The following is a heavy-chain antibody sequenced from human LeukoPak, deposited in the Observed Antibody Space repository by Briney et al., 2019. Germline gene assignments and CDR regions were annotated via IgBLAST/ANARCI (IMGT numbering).Heavy chain of an antibody. CDR3: AREGGQQPFDY. D-gene: IGHD6-13*01. J-gene: IGHJ4*02. V-gene: IGHV4-59*12. CDR2: ISYSGST. CDR1: GGSISRYY. Sequence: SETLSLTCTVSGGSISRYYWSWIRQPPGKGLEWIGYISYSGSTYYNPSLKSRVTISVDTSKNQFSLKLSSVTAADTAVYYCAREGGQQPFDYWGQGTLVTVSS.